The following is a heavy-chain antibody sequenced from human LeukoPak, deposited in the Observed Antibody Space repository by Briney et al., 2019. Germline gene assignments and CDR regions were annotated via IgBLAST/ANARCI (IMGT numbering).Heavy chain of an antibody. Sequence: PGGSLRLSCAASGFTFSSYSMNWVRQAPGKGLEWVSSISSSSSYIYYADSVKGRFTISRDNAKNSLYLQMNSLRAEDTAVYYCARASGVVIASGGNWFDPWGQGTLVTVSS. CDR2: ISSSSSYI. CDR3: ARASGVVIASGGNWFDP. D-gene: IGHD2-21*01. V-gene: IGHV3-21*01. CDR1: GFTFSSYS. J-gene: IGHJ5*02.